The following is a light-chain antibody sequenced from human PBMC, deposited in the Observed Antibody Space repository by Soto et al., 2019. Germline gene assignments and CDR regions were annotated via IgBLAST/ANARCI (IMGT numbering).Light chain of an antibody. CDR1: QGIGDR. J-gene: IGKJ1*01. CDR2: AAS. V-gene: IGKV1-12*01. Sequence: DIQVTQSPSSVSASVGDRVTITCRASQGIGDRLAWYQHKPGKAPQLLIQAASTLLSGVPSRFSGSGSGTDFLLPLNSLQPEDFATYYCLQVRNFPRTFGQGTKVEV. CDR3: LQVRNFPRT.